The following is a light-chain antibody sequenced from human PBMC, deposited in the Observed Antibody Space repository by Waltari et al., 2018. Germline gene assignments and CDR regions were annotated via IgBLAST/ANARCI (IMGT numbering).Light chain of an antibody. Sequence: EIVMTQSPGTLSVSPGERATLSCRASQSVRSNFAWYQQKPGQAPRLIIYGAVTRGTDVPARFSASGSVTEFTLTISSVQSEDFAVYYCQHYNNWPYTFGQGTKLEI. CDR2: GAV. J-gene: IGKJ2*01. V-gene: IGKV3-15*01. CDR3: QHYNNWPYT. CDR1: QSVRSN.